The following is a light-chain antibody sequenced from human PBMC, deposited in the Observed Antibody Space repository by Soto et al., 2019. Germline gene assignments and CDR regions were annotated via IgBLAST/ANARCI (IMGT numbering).Light chain of an antibody. CDR2: GAS. CDR1: QSVSTN. V-gene: IGKV3-15*01. CDR3: QQYNNWYT. Sequence: EVVMTQSPATLSVSPGETATLSCRASQSVSTNVVWYQQKPGQAPRLLIYGASTRATGIPAKFSGRGSGTEFTLTISSLQYEDFAVYYCQQYNNWYTFGQGTKLEIK. J-gene: IGKJ2*01.